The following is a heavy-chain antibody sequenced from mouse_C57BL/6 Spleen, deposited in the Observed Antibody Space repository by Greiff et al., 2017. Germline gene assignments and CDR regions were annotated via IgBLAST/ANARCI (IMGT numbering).Heavy chain of an antibody. J-gene: IGHJ3*01. Sequence: VQLQQSGAELARPGASVKMSCKASGYTFTSYTMHWVKQRPGQGLEWIGYINPSSGYTKYNQKFKDKATLTADKSSSTAYMQLRSLTSEVSAVYYCGLPGFAYWGQGTLVTVSA. CDR1: GYTFTSYT. V-gene: IGHV1-4*01. CDR3: GLPGFAY. CDR2: INPSSGYT.